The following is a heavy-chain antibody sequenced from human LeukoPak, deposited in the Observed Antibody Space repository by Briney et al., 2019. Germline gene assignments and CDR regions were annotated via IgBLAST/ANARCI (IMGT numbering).Heavy chain of an antibody. CDR1: GFTFGEYG. V-gene: IGHV3-43D*03. Sequence: HAGGSLRLSCVGSGFTFGEYGMHWVRQVPGKGLEWVSHITWDGGSTYYAGSVKGRFTISRDNSKNSLYLQMNSLRVEDTALYYCAKYAMRETFFGDYWGQGTLVTVSS. CDR2: ITWDGGST. D-gene: IGHD3-3*01. CDR3: AKYAMRETFFGDY. J-gene: IGHJ4*02.